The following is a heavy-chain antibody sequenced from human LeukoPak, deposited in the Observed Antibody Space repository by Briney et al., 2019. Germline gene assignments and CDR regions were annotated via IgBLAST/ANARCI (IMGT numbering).Heavy chain of an antibody. CDR3: ARYFEVAGRWYLDY. CDR2: IYATGRT. CDR1: GGSISNHY. J-gene: IGHJ4*02. D-gene: IGHD2-15*01. Sequence: PSETLSLTCTVSGGSISNHYWSWIRQPPGKGLEWIGFIYATGRTDYNPSFTSRATVSVDMSNNQFSLKLSSVTAADTAMYYCARYFEVAGRWYLDYWGQGTLVTVST. V-gene: IGHV4-4*08.